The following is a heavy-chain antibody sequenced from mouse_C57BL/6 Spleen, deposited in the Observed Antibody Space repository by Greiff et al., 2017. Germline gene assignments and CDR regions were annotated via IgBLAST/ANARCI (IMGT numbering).Heavy chain of an antibody. D-gene: IGHD2-4*01. V-gene: IGHV5-4*01. J-gene: IGHJ4*01. CDR2: ISDGGSYT. CDR1: GFTFSSYA. Sequence: DVKLVESGGGLVKPGGSLKLSCAASGFTFSSYAMSWVRQTPEKRLEWVATISDGGSYTYYPDNVKGRFTISRDNAKNNLYLQMSHLKSEDTAMYYCAREPSYDYDLYAMDYWGQGTSVTVSS. CDR3: AREPSYDYDLYAMDY.